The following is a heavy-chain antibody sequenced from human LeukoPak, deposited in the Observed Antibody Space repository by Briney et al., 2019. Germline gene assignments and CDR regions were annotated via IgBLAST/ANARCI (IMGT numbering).Heavy chain of an antibody. CDR3: ARLIKMAHYFDY. J-gene: IGHJ4*02. CDR1: GGSISSSSYY. Sequence: SETLSLTCTVSGGSISSSSYYWGWIRQPPGKGLEWIGSIYYSGSTYYNPSLKSRVTISVDTSKNQFSLKLSSVTAADTAVYYCARLIKMAHYFDYWGQGTLVTVSS. CDR2: IYYSGST. V-gene: IGHV4-39*01. D-gene: IGHD5-24*01.